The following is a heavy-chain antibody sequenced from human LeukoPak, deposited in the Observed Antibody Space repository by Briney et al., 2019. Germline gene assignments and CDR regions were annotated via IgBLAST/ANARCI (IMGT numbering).Heavy chain of an antibody. CDR2: IWYDGSNK. CDR3: ARDLGVVIGASYFDY. V-gene: IGHV3-33*01. CDR1: GFTFSSYG. Sequence: GGSLRLSCAASGFTFSSYGMHWVRQAPGKGLEWVAVIWYDGSNKYYADPVKGRFTISRDNSKNTLYLQMNSLRAEDTAVYYCARDLGVVIGASYFDYWGQGTLVTVSS. D-gene: IGHD3-3*01. J-gene: IGHJ4*02.